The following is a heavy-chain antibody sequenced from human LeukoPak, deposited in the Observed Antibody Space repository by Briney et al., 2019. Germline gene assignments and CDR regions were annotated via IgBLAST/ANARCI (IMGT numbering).Heavy chain of an antibody. CDR3: ARVRMVRGIDYYYYYYMDV. CDR2: IIPIFGTA. J-gene: IGHJ6*03. Sequence: SVKVSCKASGGTFSSYAISWVRQAPGQGLEWMGGIIPIFGTANYAQKFQGRVTITADESTSTAYMELSSLRSEDTAVYYCARVRMVRGIDYYYYYYMDVWGKGTTVTISS. D-gene: IGHD3-10*01. CDR1: GGTFSSYA. V-gene: IGHV1-69*13.